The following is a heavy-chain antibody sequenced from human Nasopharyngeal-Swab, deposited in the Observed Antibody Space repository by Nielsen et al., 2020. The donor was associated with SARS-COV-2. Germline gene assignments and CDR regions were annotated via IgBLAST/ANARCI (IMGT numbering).Heavy chain of an antibody. V-gene: IGHV7-4-1*02. Sequence: ASVKVSCKASGYTFTSYAMNWVRQAPGQGLEWMGWINTNTGNPTYAQGFTGRFVFSLDTSVSTAYLQISSLKAEDTAVYYCARTYSSGWMYYFDYWGQGTLVTVSS. CDR3: ARTYSSGWMYYFDY. D-gene: IGHD6-19*01. CDR1: GYTFTSYA. J-gene: IGHJ4*02. CDR2: INTNTGNP.